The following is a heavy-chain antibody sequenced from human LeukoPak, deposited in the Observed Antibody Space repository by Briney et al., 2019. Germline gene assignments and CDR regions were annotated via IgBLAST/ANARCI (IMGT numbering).Heavy chain of an antibody. CDR1: GFTFDDYA. V-gene: IGHV3-9*01. CDR2: ISWISGSI. D-gene: IGHD2-15*01. Sequence: GGSLRLSCAASGFTFDDYAMHWVRQAPGKGLEWVSGISWISGSIGYADSVKGRFTISRDNAKNSLYLQMNCLRAEDTALYYCAKNAADEDYYFDYWGQGTLVTVSS. J-gene: IGHJ4*02. CDR3: AKNAADEDYYFDY.